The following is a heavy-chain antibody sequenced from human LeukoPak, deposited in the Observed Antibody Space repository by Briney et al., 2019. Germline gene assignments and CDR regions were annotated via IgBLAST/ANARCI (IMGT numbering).Heavy chain of an antibody. V-gene: IGHV4-31*03. D-gene: IGHD4-17*01. J-gene: IGHJ5*02. CDR1: GGSISSGGYY. Sequence: PSQTLSLTCTVSGGSISSGGYYWSWIRQHPGKGLEWIGYIYYSGSTYYNPSLKSRVTISLDTSKNQFSLKLSSVTAADTAVYYCAMTTVSNNWFAPWGQGTLVTVSS. CDR3: AMTTVSNNWFAP. CDR2: IYYSGST.